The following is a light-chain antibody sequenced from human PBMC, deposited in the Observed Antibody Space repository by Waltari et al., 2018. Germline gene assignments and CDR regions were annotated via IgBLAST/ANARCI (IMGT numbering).Light chain of an antibody. CDR1: NLGSKS. J-gene: IGLJ2*01. CDR3: QVWDGSTDVV. Sequence: SYVLTQPPSVSVAPGQTARVTCGGNNLGSKSVHWYQQRPGQAPILVLYEDSHRPSGIPDRFSGSNSGNTATLTISRVEAGDEADYYCQVWDGSTDVVFGGGTKLTVL. V-gene: IGLV3-21*02. CDR2: EDS.